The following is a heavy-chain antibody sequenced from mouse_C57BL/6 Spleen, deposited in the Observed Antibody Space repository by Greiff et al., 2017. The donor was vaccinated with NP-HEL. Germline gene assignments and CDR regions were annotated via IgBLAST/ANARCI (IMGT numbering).Heavy chain of an antibody. CDR2: IDPSDSYT. V-gene: IGHV1-50*01. D-gene: IGHD2-5*01. Sequence: QVQLQQPGAELVKPGASVKLSCKASGYTFTSYWMQWVKQRPGQGLEWIGEIDPSDSYTNYNQKFKGKATLTVDTSSSTAYMQLSSLTSEDSAVYYCASGNYSNYNGDYWGQGTSVTVSS. CDR1: GYTFTSYW. CDR3: ASGNYSNYNGDY. J-gene: IGHJ4*01.